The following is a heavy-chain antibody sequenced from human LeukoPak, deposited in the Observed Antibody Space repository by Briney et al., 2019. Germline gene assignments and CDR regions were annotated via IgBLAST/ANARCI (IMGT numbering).Heavy chain of an antibody. Sequence: EGSLRLSCAASGFTFSSYAMHWVRQAPGRGLEWVAVISYDGSNKYYADSVKGRFTISRDNSKNTLYLQMNSLRAEDTAVYYCARDFSITMVRGVPSDWGQEPWSPSPQ. V-gene: IGHV3-30-3*01. CDR3: ARDFSITMVRGVPSD. J-gene: IGHJ4*01. CDR1: GFTFSSYA. CDR2: ISYDGSNK. D-gene: IGHD3-10*01.